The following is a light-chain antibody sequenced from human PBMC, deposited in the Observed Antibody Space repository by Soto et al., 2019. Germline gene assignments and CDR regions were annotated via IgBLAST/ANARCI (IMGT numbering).Light chain of an antibody. Sequence: QSVLTQPPSASGTPGQRVTISCSGSSSNIGTNFVYWYQQLPGTAPKLLIFSNAQRPSGVPDRFSGSRSGTSASLAISGLRSEDEADYYCAAWDDSLSGWVFGGGTKVTDL. CDR3: AAWDDSLSGWV. CDR1: SSNIGTNF. CDR2: SNA. V-gene: IGLV1-47*02. J-gene: IGLJ3*02.